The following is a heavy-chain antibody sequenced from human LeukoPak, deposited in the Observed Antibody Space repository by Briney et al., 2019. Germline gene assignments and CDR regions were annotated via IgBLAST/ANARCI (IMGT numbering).Heavy chain of an antibody. J-gene: IGHJ4*02. CDR2: IYHTGST. CDR3: ARDYGGRFDY. V-gene: IGHV4-38-2*02. Sequence: SETLSLTCGVSGYSISSGGYWGWIRQSPGKGLEWIGSIYHTGSTHHNPPLESRVTTSVDTSKNHFSLKLSSVTAADTAVYYCARDYGGRFDYWGQGILVTVSS. CDR1: GYSISSGGY. D-gene: IGHD4-23*01.